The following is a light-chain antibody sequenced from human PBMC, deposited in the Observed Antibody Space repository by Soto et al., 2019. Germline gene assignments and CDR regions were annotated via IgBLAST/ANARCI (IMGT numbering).Light chain of an antibody. CDR2: DVN. CDR1: SSDIGYYDY. CDR3: SSYGGNNNVYVL. Sequence: QSALSQPPSASGSPGQSVTLSCTGTSSDIGYYDYVSWYQQHPGQAPKLLIYDVNKRPSGVPDRFSGSKSGNTASLTVSGLQTDDEADYYCSSYGGNNNVYVLFGGGTKLTVL. V-gene: IGLV2-8*01. J-gene: IGLJ2*01.